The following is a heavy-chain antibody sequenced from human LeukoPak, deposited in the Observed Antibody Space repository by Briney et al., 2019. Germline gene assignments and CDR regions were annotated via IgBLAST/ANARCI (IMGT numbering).Heavy chain of an antibody. CDR1: GFTFSSIA. CDR3: AKGQELDDGVFDS. D-gene: IGHD1-1*01. CDR2: IRSNGDTA. V-gene: IGHV3-23*01. Sequence: GGSLRLSCTASGFTFSSIALTWVRQAPGKGLEWVSTIRSNGDTAFNADSVNGRFTISRDNSKNTLYLQMDSLRVEDTAIYYCAKGQELDDGVFDSWGQGTLVTVSS. J-gene: IGHJ4*02.